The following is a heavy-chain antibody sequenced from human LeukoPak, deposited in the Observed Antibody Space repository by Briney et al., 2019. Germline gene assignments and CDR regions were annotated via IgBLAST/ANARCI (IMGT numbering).Heavy chain of an antibody. CDR1: VYTFTNYY. J-gene: IGHJ3*02. D-gene: IGHD6-13*01. CDR3: ASGLASPTTYSSSWYEAFDI. CDR2: INPSGGST. Sequence: ASVTVSCKSSVYTFTNYYMHWVRPAPCQGLEWMGIINPSGGSTSYAQKFQGRVTMTRDTSTNTDNMELSRLRSEDTAVYYGASGLASPTTYSSSWYEAFDIWGQGTMVTVSS. V-gene: IGHV1-46*01.